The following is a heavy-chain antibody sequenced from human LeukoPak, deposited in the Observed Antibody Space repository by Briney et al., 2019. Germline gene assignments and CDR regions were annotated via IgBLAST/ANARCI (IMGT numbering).Heavy chain of an antibody. CDR1: GYSISSGYY. D-gene: IGHD5-18*01. CDR3: ARDLHGGYSYGYEFDY. V-gene: IGHV4-38-2*02. CDR2: IYHSGST. J-gene: IGHJ4*02. Sequence: SETLSLICAVSGYSISSGYYWGWIRQPPGKGLEWIGSIYHSGSTYYNPSLKSRVTISVDTSKNQFSLKLSSVTAADTAVYYCARDLHGGYSYGYEFDYWGQGTLVTVSS.